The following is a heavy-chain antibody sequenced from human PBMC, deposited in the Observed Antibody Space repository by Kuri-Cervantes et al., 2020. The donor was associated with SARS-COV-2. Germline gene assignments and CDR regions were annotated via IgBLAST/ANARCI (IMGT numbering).Heavy chain of an antibody. J-gene: IGHJ6*03. V-gene: IGHV1-2*02. CDR1: GYTFTDYY. CDR2: VNPKTGGT. Sequence: ASVKVSCKASGYTFTDYYIHWVRQAPGQGLEWMGWVNPKTGGTKYAQKLQGRVTMTRDTSITTAYMELSRLRYDDTAVYYCALGYWGSGYPRYYYYMDVWGKGTTVTVSS. CDR3: ALGYWGSGYPRYYYYMDV. D-gene: IGHD3-22*01.